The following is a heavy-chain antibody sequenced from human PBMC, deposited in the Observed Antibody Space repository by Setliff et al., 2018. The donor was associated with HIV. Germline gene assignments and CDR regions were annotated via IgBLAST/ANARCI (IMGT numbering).Heavy chain of an antibody. Sequence: SETLSLTCAVYGGSFSGYYWSWIRQPPGKGLEWIGEINHSGDTNYNPSLKSRVTISVDTSKKQFSLKLNSVTAADTAVYYCARGPAEWQIVVVPAAHWYFDLWGRGTLVTVSS. V-gene: IGHV4-34*01. CDR2: INHSGDT. CDR3: ARGPAEWQIVVVPAAHWYFDL. D-gene: IGHD2-2*01. CDR1: GGSFSGYY. J-gene: IGHJ2*01.